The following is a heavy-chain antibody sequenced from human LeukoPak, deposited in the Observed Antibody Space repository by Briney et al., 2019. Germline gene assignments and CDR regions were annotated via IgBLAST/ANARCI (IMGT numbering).Heavy chain of an antibody. Sequence: ASVKVSCKASGYTFTSYAMNWVRQAPGQGLEWMRWINTNTGNPTYAQGFTGRFVFSLDTSVSTAYLQISSLKAEDTAVYYCARGVPRYYDSSGYYVITRIDYWGQGTLVTVSS. D-gene: IGHD3-22*01. CDR1: GYTFTSYA. CDR2: INTNTGNP. CDR3: ARGVPRYYDSSGYYVITRIDY. J-gene: IGHJ4*02. V-gene: IGHV7-4-1*02.